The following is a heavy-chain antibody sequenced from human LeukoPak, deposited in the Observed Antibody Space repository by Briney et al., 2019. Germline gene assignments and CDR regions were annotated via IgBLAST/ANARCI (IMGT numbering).Heavy chain of an antibody. V-gene: IGHV1-3*01. J-gene: IGHJ4*02. CDR2: INAGNGNT. Sequence: ASVKVSCKASGYTFTSYAMHWVRQAPGQRLEWMGWINAGNGNTKYSQKFQGRVTITRDTSASTAYMELSSLRSEDTAVYYCAREFRGATSDYFDYWGQGTLVTVSS. D-gene: IGHD1-26*01. CDR1: GYTFTSYA. CDR3: AREFRGATSDYFDY.